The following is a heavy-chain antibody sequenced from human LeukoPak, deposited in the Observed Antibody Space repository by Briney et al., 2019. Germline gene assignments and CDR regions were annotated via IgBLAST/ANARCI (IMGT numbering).Heavy chain of an antibody. J-gene: IGHJ4*02. CDR2: INPSGGST. CDR3: ARVDGLTAYFDY. D-gene: IGHD3/OR15-3a*01. V-gene: IGHV1-46*01. Sequence: ASVKVSCKASGYTFTSYYMHWVRQAPGQGLEWMGIINPSGGSTSYAQKFQGRGTMTRDTSTSTVYMELSSLRSEDTAVYYCARVDGLTAYFDYWGQGTLVTVSS. CDR1: GYTFTSYY.